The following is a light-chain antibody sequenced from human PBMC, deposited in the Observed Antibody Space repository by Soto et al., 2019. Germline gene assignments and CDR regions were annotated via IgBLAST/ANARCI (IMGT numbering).Light chain of an antibody. CDR2: AAS. J-gene: IGKJ2*01. V-gene: IGKV1-39*01. Sequence: DIQMTQSPSSLSASVGDRVTITCRASQTINAYLNWYQQKPGKAPKLLIYAASSLQSGVPSRFSGSGSGTDFNLNISSLQPEDFATYYCQESYRTPRTFGQGTRLEI. CDR3: QESYRTPRT. CDR1: QTINAY.